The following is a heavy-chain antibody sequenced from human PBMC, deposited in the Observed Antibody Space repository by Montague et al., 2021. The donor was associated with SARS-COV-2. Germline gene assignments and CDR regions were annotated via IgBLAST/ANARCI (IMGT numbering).Heavy chain of an antibody. D-gene: IGHD3-16*01. CDR1: GGSISRYF. J-gene: IGHJ4*02. Sequence: SETLSLTCTVSGGSISRYFWNWIRQTPGKGLEWMGYVHDIESSIYNPSLQSRITILLDTPKNQFSLRPNAVTAADTAVYYCARVTLGGRDGRTRQYGGLDSWGQGILVTVSS. CDR2: VHDIESS. V-gene: IGHV4-59*01. CDR3: ARVTLGGRDGRTRQYGGLDS.